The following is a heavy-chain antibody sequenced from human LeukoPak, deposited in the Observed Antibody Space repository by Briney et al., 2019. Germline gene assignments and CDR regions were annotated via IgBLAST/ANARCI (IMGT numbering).Heavy chain of an antibody. CDR3: TRQAHDIVVVVAATPIFDY. CDR1: GFTFSGSA. J-gene: IGHJ4*02. V-gene: IGHV3-73*01. CDR2: IRSKANSYAT. D-gene: IGHD2-15*01. Sequence: PGGTLRLSCAASGFTFSGSAMHWVRQASGKGLEWVGRIRSKANSYATAYAASVKGRFTISRDDSKNTAYLQMNSLKTEDTAVYYCTRQAHDIVVVVAATPIFDYWGQGTLVTVSS.